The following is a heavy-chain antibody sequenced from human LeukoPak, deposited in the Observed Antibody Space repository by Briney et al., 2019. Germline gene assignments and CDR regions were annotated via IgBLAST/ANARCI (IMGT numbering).Heavy chain of an antibody. J-gene: IGHJ6*02. CDR1: GGSISSSNYY. V-gene: IGHV4-39*07. CDR2: IYYSGST. D-gene: IGHD6-13*01. Sequence: SETLSLTCTVSGGSISSSNYYWGWIRQPPGKGLEWVGSIYYSGSTNYNPSLKSRVTISVDTSKNQFSLKLSSVTAADTAVYYCASSLSSRGGMDVWGQGTTVTVSS. CDR3: ASSLSSRGGMDV.